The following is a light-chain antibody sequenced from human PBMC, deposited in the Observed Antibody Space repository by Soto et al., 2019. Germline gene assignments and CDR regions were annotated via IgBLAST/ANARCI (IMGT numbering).Light chain of an antibody. V-gene: IGKV1-5*01. CDR2: DAS. CDR1: QSISTW. CDR3: QQYNGYSRT. Sequence: DIQMTQSPSTLSASVGDRVTITCRASQSISTWLTWYQLKPGKAPKLLIYDASSLESGVPSRFSGSGSGTEFTLTISSLQPDDFATFYCQQYNGYSRTFGQGTKVDIK. J-gene: IGKJ1*01.